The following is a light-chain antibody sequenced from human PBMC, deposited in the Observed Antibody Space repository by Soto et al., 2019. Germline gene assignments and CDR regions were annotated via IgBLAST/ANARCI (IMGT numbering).Light chain of an antibody. V-gene: IGLV2-14*01. Sequence: QSALTQPASVSGSPGQSITISCTGTSSDVGGYNYVSWYQQHPGKAPQLMIYEVSNRPSGVSNRFSGSKSGKTASLTISGLQAEDEAEYYCSSYTSSSTPYVLGTGTKVTVL. CDR2: EVS. CDR3: SSYTSSSTPYV. CDR1: SSDVGGYNY. J-gene: IGLJ1*01.